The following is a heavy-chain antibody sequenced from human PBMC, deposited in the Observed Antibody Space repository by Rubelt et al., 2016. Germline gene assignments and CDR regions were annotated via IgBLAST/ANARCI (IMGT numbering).Heavy chain of an antibody. D-gene: IGHD2-15*01. J-gene: IGHJ5*02. V-gene: IGHV4-39*01. CDR3: ARHVVGVTSDRGANWFDP. Sequence: QLQLQESGPGLVKPSETLSLTCTVSGGSISSNNYYWGWIRQPPGKGLEWIGSIYYSGKIYSNPSLKSRVTISFDTSRTHFSLMLRSVTAADTAVYYCARHVVGVTSDRGANWFDPWGQGMLVTVST. CDR1: GGSISSNNYY. CDR2: IYYSGKI.